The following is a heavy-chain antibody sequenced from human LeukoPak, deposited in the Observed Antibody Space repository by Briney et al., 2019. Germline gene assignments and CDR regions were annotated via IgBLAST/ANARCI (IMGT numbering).Heavy chain of an antibody. V-gene: IGHV4-4*07. CDR3: ARGRYTQFDE. CDR2: IYTSGST. D-gene: IGHD5-18*01. Sequence: SETLSLTXTVSGGSISSYYWSWIRQPAGKGVEWIGRIYTSGSTNYNPSLKSRVTMSVDTSKNHFSLKLSSVTAADPAEYYCARGRYTQFDEWGQGTLVTVSS. CDR1: GGSISSYY. J-gene: IGHJ4*02.